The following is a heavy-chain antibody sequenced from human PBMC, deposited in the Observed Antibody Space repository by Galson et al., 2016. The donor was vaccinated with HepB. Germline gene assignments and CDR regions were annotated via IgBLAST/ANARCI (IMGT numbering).Heavy chain of an antibody. Sequence: ETLSLTCAVSGVSISSGYWWGWVRQPPGKGLEWIGEIYHSGSTNYNPSLKSRVTISVDKSKNQFSLKLSSVTAADTAVYYCAKVQWFRELLHYYFDSWGQGTLVTVSS. CDR1: GVSISSGYW. D-gene: IGHD3-10*01. J-gene: IGHJ4*02. V-gene: IGHV4-4*02. CDR2: IYHSGST. CDR3: AKVQWFRELLHYYFDS.